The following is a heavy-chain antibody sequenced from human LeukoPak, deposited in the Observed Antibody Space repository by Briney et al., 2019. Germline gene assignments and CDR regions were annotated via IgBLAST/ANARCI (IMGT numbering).Heavy chain of an antibody. CDR1: GGSFSGYY. Sequence: SETLSLTCAVYGGSFSGYYWSWIRQPPGKGLEWIGEINHSGSTNYNPSLKSRVTISVDTSKNQFSLKLSSVTAADTAVYYCARGSQYYDFWSGYYTPTYYFDYWGQGTLVTVSS. V-gene: IGHV4-34*01. J-gene: IGHJ4*02. CDR2: INHSGST. CDR3: ARGSQYYDFWSGYYTPTYYFDY. D-gene: IGHD3-3*01.